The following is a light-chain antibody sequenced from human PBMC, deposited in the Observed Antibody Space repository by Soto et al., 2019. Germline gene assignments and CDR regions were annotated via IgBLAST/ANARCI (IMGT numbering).Light chain of an antibody. CDR1: QSISDW. Sequence: DIQMTQSPSTLSAYVGDKVTITCRASQSISDWLAWYQQKPGKAPELLIFDASSLESGVPSRFSGSGSGTEFTLTISSLKHDDFATYYCQHYSSLYTFGQGTKVDIK. J-gene: IGKJ2*01. CDR2: DAS. V-gene: IGKV1-5*01. CDR3: QHYSSLYT.